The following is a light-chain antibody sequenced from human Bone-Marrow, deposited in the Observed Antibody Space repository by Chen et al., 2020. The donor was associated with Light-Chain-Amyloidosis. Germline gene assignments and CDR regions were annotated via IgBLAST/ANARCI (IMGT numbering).Light chain of an antibody. J-gene: IGLJ3*02. CDR3: QVWDRSSDRPV. V-gene: IGLV3-21*02. CDR1: NIGSTI. Sequence: SDVLTQPSSVSVAAGQTATIACGGNNIGSTIVHWYQQTPGQAPLLVVYDDSDRPSGIPERLSGSNSGNTATLTISRVEAGDEADYYCQVWDRSSDRPVFGGGTKLTVL. CDR2: DDS.